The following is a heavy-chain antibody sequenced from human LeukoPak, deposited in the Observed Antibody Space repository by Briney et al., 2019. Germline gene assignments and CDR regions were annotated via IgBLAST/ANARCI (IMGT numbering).Heavy chain of an antibody. Sequence: PSETLSLTCTVSGDSISSSSYFWGWIRQPPGKGLEWIGNIYYSGNTYYNPSLKSRVTISVDTSRNQFSLKLSSVTAVDTALYYCARGVNIWGQGTMVTVSS. CDR3: ARGVNI. CDR1: GDSISSSSYF. J-gene: IGHJ3*02. D-gene: IGHD3-10*01. V-gene: IGHV4-39*01. CDR2: IYYSGNT.